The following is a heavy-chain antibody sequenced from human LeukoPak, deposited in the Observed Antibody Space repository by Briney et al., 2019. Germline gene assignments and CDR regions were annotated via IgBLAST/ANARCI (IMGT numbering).Heavy chain of an antibody. Sequence: ASVKVSCKASGYTFTSYGISWVRQAPGQGLEWMGWISAYNGNTNYAQKLQGRVTMTTDTSTSTAYMELRSLRSDDTAVYYCARDRGTNSYSSGWYVFDYWGQGTLVTVSS. CDR3: ARDRGTNSYSSGWYVFDY. CDR1: GYTFTSYG. J-gene: IGHJ4*02. D-gene: IGHD6-19*01. CDR2: ISAYNGNT. V-gene: IGHV1-18*01.